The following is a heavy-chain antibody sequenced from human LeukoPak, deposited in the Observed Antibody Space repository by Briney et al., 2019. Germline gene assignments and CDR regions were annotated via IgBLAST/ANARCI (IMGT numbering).Heavy chain of an antibody. Sequence: GGSLRPSCAASGFTFCSYSMNWVRQAPGKGLEWVSHISSSSSTIYYADSVKGRFTISRDNAKNSLYLQMNSLRDEDTAVYYCARVYYDSSGYYYFDYWGQGTLVTVSS. V-gene: IGHV3-48*02. J-gene: IGHJ4*02. CDR2: ISSSSSTI. CDR3: ARVYYDSSGYYYFDY. D-gene: IGHD3-22*01. CDR1: GFTFCSYS.